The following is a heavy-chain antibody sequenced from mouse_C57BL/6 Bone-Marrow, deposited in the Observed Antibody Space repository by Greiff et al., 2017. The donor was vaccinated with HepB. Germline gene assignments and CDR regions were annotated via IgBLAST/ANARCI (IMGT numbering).Heavy chain of an antibody. CDR2: IDPSDSYT. CDR3: AVWYPFAY. J-gene: IGHJ3*01. CDR1: GYTFTSYW. V-gene: IGHV1-69*01. D-gene: IGHD2-10*02. Sequence: LQQPGAELVMPGASVKLSCKASGYTFTSYWMHWVKQRPGQGLEWIGEIDPSDSYTNYNQKFKGKSTLTVDKSSSTAYMQLSSLTSEDSAVYYCAVWYPFAYWGQGTLVTVSA.